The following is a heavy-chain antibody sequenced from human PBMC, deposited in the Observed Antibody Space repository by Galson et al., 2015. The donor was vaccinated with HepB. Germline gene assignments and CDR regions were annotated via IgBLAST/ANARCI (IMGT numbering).Heavy chain of an antibody. CDR3: ARGIGATGEIDY. V-gene: IGHV1-18*01. D-gene: IGHD7-27*01. CDR2: ISAYSGKT. CDR1: GHTFSNYI. J-gene: IGHJ4*02. Sequence: SVKVSCKASGHTFSNYIINWVRQAPGQGLEWMGWISAYSGKTNFAQKFQGRVTLTMDTSTSTAYMELRTLRSDDTAVYYCARGIGATGEIDYWARGTLVTVSS.